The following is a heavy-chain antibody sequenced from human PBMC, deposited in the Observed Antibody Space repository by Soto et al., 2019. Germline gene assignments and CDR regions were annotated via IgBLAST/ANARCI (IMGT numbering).Heavy chain of an antibody. Sequence: GGSLRLSCAASGFTFSSYSMNWVRQAPGMGLEWISYISSSSTTIYYADSVKGRFTISRDNAKNSLFLQMNSLRDEDTAVYYCARDPTLSYCSSTSCYDYYGMDVWGQGTTVTVSS. V-gene: IGHV3-48*02. CDR1: GFTFSSYS. J-gene: IGHJ6*02. CDR2: ISSSSTTI. CDR3: ARDPTLSYCSSTSCYDYYGMDV. D-gene: IGHD2-2*01.